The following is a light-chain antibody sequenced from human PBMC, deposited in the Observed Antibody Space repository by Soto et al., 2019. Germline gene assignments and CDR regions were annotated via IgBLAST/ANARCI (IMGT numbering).Light chain of an antibody. J-gene: IGLJ1*01. Sequence: QSVLTQPASVSGSLGQSITISCTGTSSDVGAYNYVSWYQQQPGKAPKLMISEVSNRPSGVSNRFSGYKSGNTASLIISGLQAEDEADYYCCSYTSITTYVFGTGTKVTV. CDR1: SSDVGAYNY. CDR2: EVS. V-gene: IGLV2-14*01. CDR3: CSYTSITTYV.